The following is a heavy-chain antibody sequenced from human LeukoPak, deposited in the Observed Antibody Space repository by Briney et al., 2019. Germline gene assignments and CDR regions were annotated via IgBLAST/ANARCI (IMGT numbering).Heavy chain of an antibody. CDR1: GYTFTSYA. CDR2: INAGNGNT. Sequence: ASVNVSCKASGYTFTSYAMHWVRQAPGQRLEWMGWINAGNGNTKYSQKFQGRVTITRDTSASTAYMELSSLRSEDTAVYYCARDQGGGSCYDYWGQGTLVTVSS. CDR3: ARDQGGGSCYDY. V-gene: IGHV1-3*01. J-gene: IGHJ4*02. D-gene: IGHD2-15*01.